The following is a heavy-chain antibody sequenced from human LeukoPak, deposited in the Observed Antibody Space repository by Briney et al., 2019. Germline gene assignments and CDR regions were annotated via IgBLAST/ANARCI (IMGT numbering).Heavy chain of an antibody. CDR2: ISTTSSFI. Sequence: GGSLRLSCAASGFTFSSYSMNWVRQAPGKGLEWVSSISTTSSFIYYADSVKGRFTVSRDYAKNSLFLQMTSLRAEDTAVCYCARVAYGDYYFDYWGQGTLVTVSS. J-gene: IGHJ4*02. CDR1: GFTFSSYS. D-gene: IGHD4-17*01. CDR3: ARVAYGDYYFDY. V-gene: IGHV3-21*01.